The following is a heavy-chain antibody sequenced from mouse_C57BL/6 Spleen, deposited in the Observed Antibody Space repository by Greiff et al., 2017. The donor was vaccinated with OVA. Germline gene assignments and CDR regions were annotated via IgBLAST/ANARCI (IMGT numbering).Heavy chain of an antibody. CDR3: ARGMITRAMDY. J-gene: IGHJ4*01. CDR2: IDPSDSYT. V-gene: IGHV1-69*01. D-gene: IGHD2-4*01. Sequence: QVQLQQPGAELVMPGASVKLSCKASGYTFTSYWMHWVKQRPGQGLEWIGEIDPSDSYTNYNQKFKGKSTLTVDKSSSTAYMQLSSLTSEDSAVYYGARGMITRAMDYWGQGTSVTVSS. CDR1: GYTFTSYW.